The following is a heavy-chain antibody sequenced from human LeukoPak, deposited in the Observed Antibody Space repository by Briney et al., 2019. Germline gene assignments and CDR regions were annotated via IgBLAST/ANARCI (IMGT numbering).Heavy chain of an antibody. CDR2: IYPGDSDT. D-gene: IGHD2-21*02. J-gene: IGHJ4*02. CDR3: ARGRTACFDY. CDR1: GYSFTSYW. V-gene: IGHV5-51*01. Sequence: GASLQISCQGAGYSFTSYWIGWGRPMPGGGLEWMGIIYPGDSDTRSSPSFHGQVTISADKSSSTAYLQWSSLKASDTAMYYCARGRTACFDYWGPGTLVTVSA.